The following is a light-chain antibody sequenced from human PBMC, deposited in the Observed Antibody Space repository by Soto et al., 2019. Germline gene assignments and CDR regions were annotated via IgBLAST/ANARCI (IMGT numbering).Light chain of an antibody. Sequence: DIQMTQSPSSLSASVGDRVTITCRASQGIDHYLAWYQQKPGKVPNLLIYSASTLHSGLPSRFSGSGSGTDFTLTITRLQPEDVATYYCQEHYSGPPVAFGPGTKVDV. J-gene: IGKJ3*01. CDR3: QEHYSGPPVA. CDR2: SAS. CDR1: QGIDHY. V-gene: IGKV1-27*01.